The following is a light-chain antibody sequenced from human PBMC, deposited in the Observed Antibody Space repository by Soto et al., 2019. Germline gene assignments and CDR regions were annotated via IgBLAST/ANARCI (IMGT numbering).Light chain of an antibody. CDR2: DAS. J-gene: IGKJ3*01. Sequence: EIVLTQSPATLSLSPGERATLSCRASQSVGSFLAWFQQKSGQTPRLLIYDASNRAPGIPARFGGSGSGTDFTLTISSLEPEYFAVYYCQQRSNWLGTFGPGTKVDIK. V-gene: IGKV3-11*01. CDR1: QSVGSF. CDR3: QQRSNWLGT.